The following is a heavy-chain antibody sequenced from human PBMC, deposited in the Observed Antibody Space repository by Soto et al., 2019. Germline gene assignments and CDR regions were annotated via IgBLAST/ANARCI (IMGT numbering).Heavy chain of an antibody. D-gene: IGHD6-19*01. Sequence: XETLSLTCTVAGDSISSSSYYWGWIRQPPGKGLEWIGSIYYSGSTYYNPSLKSRVTTSVDTSKNQFSLKLSSVTAADTAVYYCARHVIRGQWLAIYYYYYGMDVWGQGNTVTVSS. CDR3: ARHVIRGQWLAIYYYYYGMDV. CDR1: GDSISSSSYY. J-gene: IGHJ6*02. V-gene: IGHV4-39*01. CDR2: IYYSGST.